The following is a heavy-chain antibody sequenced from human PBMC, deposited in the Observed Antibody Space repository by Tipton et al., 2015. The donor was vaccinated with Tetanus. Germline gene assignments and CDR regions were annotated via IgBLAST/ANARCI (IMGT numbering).Heavy chain of an antibody. J-gene: IGHJ4*02. CDR2: IYYRGDT. Sequence: TLSLTCTVTGDSISSSRFYWGWVRLAPGKGPEWIGSIYYRGDTYHSPSLKSRVTMSVDTSKNQFSVTLSSVTAADTAVYYCARGSTAASDYWGQGTLVTVSS. D-gene: IGHD5/OR15-5a*01. CDR3: ARGSTAASDY. CDR1: GDSISSSRFY. V-gene: IGHV4-39*01.